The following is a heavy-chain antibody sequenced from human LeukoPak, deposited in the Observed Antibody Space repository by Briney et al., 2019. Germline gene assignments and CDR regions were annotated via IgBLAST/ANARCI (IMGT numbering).Heavy chain of an antibody. J-gene: IGHJ6*04. V-gene: IGHV4-34*01. Sequence: SETLSLTCAVYGGSFSGYYWNWIRQPPGKGLEWIGEINHGGSTNYNPSLKSRVTISVDTSKNQFSLKLSSVTAADTAVYYCARVYDSSGYYWDYYYYYGMDVWGKGTTVTVSS. CDR1: GGSFSGYY. D-gene: IGHD3-22*01. CDR3: ARVYDSSGYYWDYYYYYGMDV. CDR2: INHGGST.